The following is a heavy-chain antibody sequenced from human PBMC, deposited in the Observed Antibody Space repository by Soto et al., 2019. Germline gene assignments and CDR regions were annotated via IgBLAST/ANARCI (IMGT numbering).Heavy chain of an antibody. CDR1: GGSISSYY. Sequence: PSETLSLTCTVSGGSISSYYWSWIRQPPGKGLEWIGYIYDSGSTNYNPSLKSRVTISVDTSKNQFSLKLSSVTAADTAVYYCATGGDAYKNGYWGQGTLVTVSS. V-gene: IGHV4-59*12. CDR3: ATGGDAYKNGY. D-gene: IGHD2-21*01. J-gene: IGHJ4*02. CDR2: IYDSGST.